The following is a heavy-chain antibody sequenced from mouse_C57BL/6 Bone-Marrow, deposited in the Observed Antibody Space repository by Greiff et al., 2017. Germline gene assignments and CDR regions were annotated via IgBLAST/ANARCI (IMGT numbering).Heavy chain of an antibody. Sequence: VQLLQSGAELARPGASVKLSCKASGYTFTSYGISWVKQRTGQGLEWIGEIYPRSGNTYYNEKFKGKATLTADKSSSTAYMELRSLTSEDSAVYFCARFIYYGNYMDYWGQGTSVTVSS. CDR2: IYPRSGNT. V-gene: IGHV1-81*01. CDR3: ARFIYYGNYMDY. D-gene: IGHD2-1*01. CDR1: GYTFTSYG. J-gene: IGHJ4*01.